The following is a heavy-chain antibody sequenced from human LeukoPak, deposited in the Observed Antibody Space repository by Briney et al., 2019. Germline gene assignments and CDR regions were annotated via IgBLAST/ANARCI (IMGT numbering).Heavy chain of an antibody. CDR3: ARDSSSWYLVSIYYYYMDV. Sequence: ASVKVSCKASGYTFTSYGISWVRQAPGQGLEWMGWISAYNGNTNYAQKLQGRVTMTTDTSTSTAYMERRSLRSDDTAVYYCARDSSSWYLVSIYYYYMDVWGKGTTVTVSS. J-gene: IGHJ6*03. CDR1: GYTFTSYG. CDR2: ISAYNGNT. D-gene: IGHD6-13*01. V-gene: IGHV1-18*01.